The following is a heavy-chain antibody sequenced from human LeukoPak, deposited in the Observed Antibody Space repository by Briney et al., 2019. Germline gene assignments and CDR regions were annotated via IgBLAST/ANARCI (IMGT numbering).Heavy chain of an antibody. CDR2: ISTSSSYI. CDR3: AQGGDGYNYYFDY. J-gene: IGHJ4*02. V-gene: IGHV3-21*04. CDR1: GFTFSSYT. Sequence: PGGSLRLSCAASGFTFSSYTMNWVRQAPGKGLEWVSSISTSSSYIYYADSVKGRFTISRDNAKNSLYLQMNSLRSEDTAVYYCAQGGDGYNYYFDYWGQGTLVTVSS. D-gene: IGHD5-24*01.